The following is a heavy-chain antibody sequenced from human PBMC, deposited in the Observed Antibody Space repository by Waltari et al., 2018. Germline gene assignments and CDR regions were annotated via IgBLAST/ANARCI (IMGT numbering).Heavy chain of an antibody. V-gene: IGHV4-38-2*01. Sequence: QVQLQESGPGLVKPSETLSLTCAVSGYSISSGYYWGWIRQPPGKVLECMVSIDHSGSTYYNPSLKSRVTISVDTSKNQFSLKLSSVTAADTAVYYCARTIAAAGWYYMDVWGKGTTVTVSS. D-gene: IGHD6-13*01. CDR3: ARTIAAAGWYYMDV. CDR1: GYSISSGYY. J-gene: IGHJ6*03. CDR2: IDHSGST.